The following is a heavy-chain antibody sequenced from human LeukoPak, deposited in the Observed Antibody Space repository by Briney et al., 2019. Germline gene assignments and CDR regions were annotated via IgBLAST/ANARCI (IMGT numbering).Heavy chain of an antibody. D-gene: IGHD5-18*01. J-gene: IGHJ4*02. Sequence: SETLSLTCTVSGGSISSCYWSWIRQPPGKGLEWTGYIYYSGSTNYNPALKSRVTISVDTSKNQFSLKLSSVTAADTAVYYCARHLRGYSYGPFEYWGQGTLVTVSA. CDR3: ARHLRGYSYGPFEY. V-gene: IGHV4-59*08. CDR1: GGSISSCY. CDR2: IYYSGST.